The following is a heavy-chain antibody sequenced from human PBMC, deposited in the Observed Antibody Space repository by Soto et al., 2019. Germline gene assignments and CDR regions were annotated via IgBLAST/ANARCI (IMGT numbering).Heavy chain of an antibody. CDR2: IVGNGDE. CDR1: GVSFRTYA. CDR3: AKDRQPDGLWPFDS. V-gene: IGHV3-23*01. D-gene: IGHD2-8*01. J-gene: IGHJ4*02. Sequence: GGSLRLSCAASGVSFRTYATSWVRQAPGKGLEWVAGIVGNGDEYYADTVRGRFTISRDNFNNILYLQMYSLRAEDTAVYYCAKDRQPDGLWPFDSWGQGPQVTVS.